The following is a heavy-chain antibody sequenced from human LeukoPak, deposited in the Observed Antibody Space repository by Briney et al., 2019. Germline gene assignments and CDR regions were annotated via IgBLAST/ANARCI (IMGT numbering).Heavy chain of an antibody. CDR3: AKDLGQQLTTYFDY. D-gene: IGHD6-13*01. J-gene: IGHJ4*02. Sequence: AGGSLRLSCAASGFTFSSYAMSWVRQAPGKGLEWVSAISGSGGSTYYADSVKGRFTISRDNSKNTLYLQMNSLRAEDTAVHYCAKDLGQQLTTYFDYWGQGTLVTVSS. CDR2: ISGSGGST. V-gene: IGHV3-23*01. CDR1: GFTFSSYA.